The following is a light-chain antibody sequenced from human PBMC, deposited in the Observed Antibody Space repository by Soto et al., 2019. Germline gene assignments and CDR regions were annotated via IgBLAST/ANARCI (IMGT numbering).Light chain of an antibody. J-gene: IGKJ1*01. Sequence: DIQMTQSPSSLSASVEDRVIITCRASPSISNHLNWYQQKPGKAPKLLIFAASSLQSGVPSRFSGSRSGPDFTLTISSLQPEDFATYYCQQSYSSPPTFGQGTKVELK. CDR2: AAS. CDR1: PSISNH. V-gene: IGKV1-39*01. CDR3: QQSYSSPPT.